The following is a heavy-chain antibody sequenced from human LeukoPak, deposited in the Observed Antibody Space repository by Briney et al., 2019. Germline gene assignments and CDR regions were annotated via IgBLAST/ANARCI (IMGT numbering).Heavy chain of an antibody. Sequence: GGSLRLSCAASGFTFCNYWMNWVRQAPGKGLMWVSRINSDGTSTNYADSVKGRFTISRDNVKNTLYLQMNSLRAEDTAVYYCVSRDWFDPWGLGTLVTVSS. CDR3: VSRDWFDP. CDR2: INSDGTST. V-gene: IGHV3-74*01. J-gene: IGHJ5*02. CDR1: GFTFCNYW.